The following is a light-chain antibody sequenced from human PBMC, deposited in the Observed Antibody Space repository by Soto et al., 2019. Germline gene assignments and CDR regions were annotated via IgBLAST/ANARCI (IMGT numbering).Light chain of an antibody. CDR2: ASS. Sequence: IQMTQSPSSLSASVGDSVNITCRASDTISVYLAWYQHKPGKVPERLIYASSILQSGVPSRFSGSRYGTEFTLTISSLQPEDVATYYCQKYNTAPFTFGPGTKVDIK. V-gene: IGKV1-27*01. CDR3: QKYNTAPFT. CDR1: DTISVY. J-gene: IGKJ3*01.